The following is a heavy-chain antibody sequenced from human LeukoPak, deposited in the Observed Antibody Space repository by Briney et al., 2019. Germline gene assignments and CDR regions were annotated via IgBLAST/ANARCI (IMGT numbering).Heavy chain of an antibody. J-gene: IGHJ4*02. CDR1: GYTFTSYG. D-gene: IGHD1-26*01. CDR3: ALSGSYAPFDY. Sequence: GSPVKVSCKASGYTFTSYGISWVRQAPGQGLEWMGWISAYNGNTNYAQKLQGRVTMTTDTSTSTAYMELRSLRSDDTAVYYCALSGSYAPFDYWGQGTLVTVSS. V-gene: IGHV1-18*01. CDR2: ISAYNGNT.